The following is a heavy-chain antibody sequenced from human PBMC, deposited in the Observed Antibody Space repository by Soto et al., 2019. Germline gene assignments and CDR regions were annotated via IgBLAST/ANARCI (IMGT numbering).Heavy chain of an antibody. CDR1: GGSISSSSYY. D-gene: IGHD2-2*01. CDR2: IYYSGST. Sequence: SETLSLTCTVSGGSISSSSYYWGWIRQPPGKGLEWIGCIYYSGSTYYNPSLKSRFTISVDTSKNHFSLKLSSVTAADTAVYYCARHSGDIVVVPAAIDYWGQGTLVTVSS. CDR3: ARHSGDIVVVPAAIDY. J-gene: IGHJ4*02. V-gene: IGHV4-39*01.